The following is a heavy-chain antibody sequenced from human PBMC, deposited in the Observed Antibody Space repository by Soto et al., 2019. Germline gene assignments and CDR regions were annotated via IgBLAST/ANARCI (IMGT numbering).Heavy chain of an antibody. D-gene: IGHD3-16*01. CDR3: TTDMMLAPIDC. CDR2: IKSKTDGGTT. Sequence: EVQLVESGGGLVKPGGSLSLSCAASGFTFSNAWMNWVRQAPGKGLEWVGRIKSKTDGGTTDYAAPVKGRFTISRDDAKNTLYQQMNSLKTEDTAVYDCTTDMMLAPIDCWGQGALVTVSS. CDR1: GFTFSNAW. V-gene: IGHV3-15*07. J-gene: IGHJ4*02.